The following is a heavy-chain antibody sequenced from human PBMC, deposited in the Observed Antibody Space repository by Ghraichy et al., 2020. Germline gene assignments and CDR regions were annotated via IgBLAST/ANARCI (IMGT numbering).Heavy chain of an antibody. J-gene: IGHJ6*03. D-gene: IGHD1-26*01. CDR1: GFTFSDHY. CDR3: ARGTVGATTYYYYMDV. CDR2: TRNKANSYTT. V-gene: IGHV3-72*01. Sequence: GGSLRLSCAASGFTFSDHYMDWVRQAPGKGLEWVGRTRNKANSYTTEYAASVKGRFTISRDDSKNSLYLQMNSLKTEDTAVYYCARGTVGATTYYYYMDVWGKGTTVTVSS.